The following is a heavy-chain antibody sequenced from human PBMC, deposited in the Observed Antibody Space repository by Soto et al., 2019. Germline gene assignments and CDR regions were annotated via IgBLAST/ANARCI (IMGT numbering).Heavy chain of an antibody. CDR2: IYYSGST. D-gene: IGHD2-15*01. J-gene: IGHJ6*02. CDR3: VVDHYYYGMDV. V-gene: IGHV4-39*01. CDR1: GGYISSSSYY. Sequence: SEIQSLTCPVSGGYISSSSYYWGWMRQPPGKGLEWIGSIYYSGSTYYNPSLKSRVTISVDTSKNQFSLKLSSVTAADTAVYYCVVDHYYYGMDVWGQGTTVTVSS.